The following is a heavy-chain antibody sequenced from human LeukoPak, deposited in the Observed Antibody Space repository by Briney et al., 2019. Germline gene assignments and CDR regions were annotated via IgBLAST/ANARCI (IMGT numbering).Heavy chain of an antibody. CDR2: IKQDGSEK. CDR1: GFTFSSYW. CDR3: AREAGDSSGWYNWFDP. V-gene: IGHV3-7*01. J-gene: IGHJ5*02. D-gene: IGHD6-19*01. Sequence: GGSLRLSCAAFGFTFSSYWMSWVRQAPGKGREWVANIKQDGSEKNYVDSVKGRFTISRDNAKNSLYLQMNSLRAEDTAVYCCAREAGDSSGWYNWFDPWGQGTLVTVSS.